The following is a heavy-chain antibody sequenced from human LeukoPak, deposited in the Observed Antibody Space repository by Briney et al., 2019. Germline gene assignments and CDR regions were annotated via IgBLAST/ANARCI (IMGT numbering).Heavy chain of an antibody. V-gene: IGHV1-46*01. CDR2: INPSGGST. Sequence: GASVKVSCKASGYTFTSYYMHWVRQAPGQGLEWMGIINPSGGSTSYAQKFQGRVTMTRDTSTSTVYMELSSLRSEDTAVYYCARDRQITLWFGELSHNYYYYGMDVWGKGTTVTVSS. CDR3: ARDRQITLWFGELSHNYYYYGMDV. CDR1: GYTFTSYY. J-gene: IGHJ6*04. D-gene: IGHD3-10*01.